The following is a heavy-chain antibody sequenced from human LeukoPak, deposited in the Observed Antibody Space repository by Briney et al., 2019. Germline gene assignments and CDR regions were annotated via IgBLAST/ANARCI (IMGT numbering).Heavy chain of an antibody. CDR1: GFTFSSYA. CDR2: ISGSGGST. D-gene: IGHD1-14*01. CDR3: AKVTFTGQYYFDY. J-gene: IGHJ4*02. V-gene: IGHV3-23*01. Sequence: GGSLRLSCAASGFTFSSYAMSWVRHAPGKGLEWVSAISGSGGSTYYADSVKGRFTISRDNSKNTLYLQMNSLRAEDRAVYYCAKVTFTGQYYFDYWGQGTLVTVSS.